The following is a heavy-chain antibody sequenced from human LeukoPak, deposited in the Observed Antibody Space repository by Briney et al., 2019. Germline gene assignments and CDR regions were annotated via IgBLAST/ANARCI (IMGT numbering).Heavy chain of an antibody. Sequence: GGSLRLSCAASGFTFDDYGMSWVRQAPGKGLEWVSGINWNGGSTAYADSVKGRFTISRDDAKNSLYLQMNSLRAEDTALYYCARDFRDYDFWSGYLVNYYYYYYMDVWGKGTTVTVSS. V-gene: IGHV3-20*04. CDR3: ARDFRDYDFWSGYLVNYYYYYYMDV. J-gene: IGHJ6*03. D-gene: IGHD3-3*01. CDR1: GFTFDDYG. CDR2: INWNGGST.